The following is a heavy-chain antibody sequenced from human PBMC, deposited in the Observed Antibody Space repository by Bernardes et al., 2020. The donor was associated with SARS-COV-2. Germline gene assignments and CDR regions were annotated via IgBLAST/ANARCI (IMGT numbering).Heavy chain of an antibody. CDR1: GGSFSGYY. CDR3: ARFPTVSGYVYDY. CDR2: INHSGST. J-gene: IGHJ4*02. V-gene: IGHV4-34*01. Sequence: SETLSLTCAVYGGSFSGYYWSWIRQPPGKGLEWIGEINHSGSTNYNPSLKSRVTISVDTSKNQFSLKLSSVTAADTAVYYCARFPTVSGYVYDYWGQGTLVTVSS. D-gene: IGHD3-16*01.